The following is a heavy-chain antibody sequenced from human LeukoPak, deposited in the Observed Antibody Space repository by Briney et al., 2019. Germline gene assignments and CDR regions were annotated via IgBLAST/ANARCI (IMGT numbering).Heavy chain of an antibody. CDR2: ISSSSSYI. V-gene: IGHV3-21*01. CDR1: GFTFSSYS. D-gene: IGHD6-13*01. J-gene: IGHJ4*02. CDR3: ARVGMAAAGIDY. Sequence: GGSLRLSCAASGFTFSSYSMNWVRQAPGKGLEWVSSISSSSSYIYYADSVKGRFTISRDNAKNSLYPQMNSLRAEDTAVYYCARVGMAAAGIDYWGQGTLVTVSS.